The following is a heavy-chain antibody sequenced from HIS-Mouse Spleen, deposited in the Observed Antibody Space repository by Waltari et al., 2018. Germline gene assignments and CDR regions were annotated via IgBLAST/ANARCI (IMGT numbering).Heavy chain of an antibody. Sequence: EVQLVETGGGLIQPGGSLRPACSASGFTVSSNYIRWVRQAPGKGLEWVSGIYSGGSTYYADSVKGRFTISRDNSKNTLYLQMNSLRAEDTAVYYCARHYYYGSGSYYFDYWGQGTLVTVSS. CDR2: IYSGGST. D-gene: IGHD3-10*01. J-gene: IGHJ4*02. CDR3: ARHYYYGSGSYYFDY. CDR1: GFTVSSNY. V-gene: IGHV3-53*02.